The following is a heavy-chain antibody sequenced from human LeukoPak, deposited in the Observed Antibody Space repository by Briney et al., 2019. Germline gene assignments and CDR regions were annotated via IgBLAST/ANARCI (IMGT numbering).Heavy chain of an antibody. V-gene: IGHV3-64*01. Sequence: GGSLRLSCAASGFTFSNYGMNWVRQAPGKGLEYVSAISRNGGSTYYANSVKGRFTISRDNSKNTLYLQMGSLRAEDMAVYYCARVPVLDGGENWYFDLWGRGTLVTVSS. CDR3: ARVPVLDGGENWYFDL. CDR2: ISRNGGST. J-gene: IGHJ2*01. CDR1: GFTFSNYG. D-gene: IGHD2-21*01.